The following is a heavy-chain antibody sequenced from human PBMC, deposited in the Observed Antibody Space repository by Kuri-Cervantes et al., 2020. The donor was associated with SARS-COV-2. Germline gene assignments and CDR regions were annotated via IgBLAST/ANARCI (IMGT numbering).Heavy chain of an antibody. CDR3: AGQDQWLETDHNWFDP. D-gene: IGHD6-19*01. V-gene: IGHV1-69*05. Sequence: PVKVSCRASGGTFSSYAISWVRQAPGQGLEWMGGIIPIFGTANYAQKFQGRVTITTDESTSTAYMELSSLRSEDTAVYYCAGQDQWLETDHNWFDPWGQGTLVTVSS. J-gene: IGHJ5*02. CDR2: IIPIFGTA. CDR1: GGTFSSYA.